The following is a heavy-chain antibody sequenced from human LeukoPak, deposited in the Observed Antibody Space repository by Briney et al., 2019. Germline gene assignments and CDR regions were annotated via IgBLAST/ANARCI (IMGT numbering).Heavy chain of an antibody. J-gene: IGHJ4*02. CDR1: GFTFSSYE. V-gene: IGHV3-48*03. Sequence: PGGSLRLSCAASGFTFSSYEMNWVRQAPGKGLEWVSYIDYSGGRTLYADSVKGRFTISRDNAKNSVYLQMNSLRVDDTAVYYCARDAVTGYSSGWYKPFPFDYWGQGSLVTVSS. D-gene: IGHD6-19*01. CDR3: ARDAVTGYSSGWYKPFPFDY. CDR2: IDYSGGRT.